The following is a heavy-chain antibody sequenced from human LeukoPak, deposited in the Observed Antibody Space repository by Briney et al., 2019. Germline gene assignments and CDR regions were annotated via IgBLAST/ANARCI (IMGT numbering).Heavy chain of an antibody. J-gene: IGHJ4*02. Sequence: ASVKVSCKASGYTFTNYDVNWVRQATGQGLEWMGWMNPDNGNTGYAQKFQGRVTFTRDTSINTAYMELSSLTSEDTAVYYCARRAGAYSHPYDYWGQGTLVTVSS. CDR1: GYTFTNYD. D-gene: IGHD4/OR15-4a*01. CDR2: MNPDNGNT. CDR3: ARRAGAYSHPYDY. V-gene: IGHV1-8*03.